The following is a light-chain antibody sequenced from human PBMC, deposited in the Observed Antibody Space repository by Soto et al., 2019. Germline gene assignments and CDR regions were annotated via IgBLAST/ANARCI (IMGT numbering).Light chain of an antibody. J-gene: IGKJ1*01. Sequence: DIQMTQSPSTLSASLGDRVTITCRASQSISSWLAWYQQKPGKAPKLLIYKASTLQSGVPSRFSGSGSGTEFTLAISSLQPDDSATYYCQQYKDNWTFGQGTKVDIK. CDR3: QQYKDNWT. V-gene: IGKV1-5*03. CDR1: QSISSW. CDR2: KAS.